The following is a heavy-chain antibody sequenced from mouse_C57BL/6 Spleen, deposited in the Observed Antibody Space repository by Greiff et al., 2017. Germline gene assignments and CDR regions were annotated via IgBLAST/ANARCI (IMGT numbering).Heavy chain of an antibody. Sequence: EVQLQQSGPELVKPGASVKISCKASGYSFTDYYMNWVKQSHGKSLEWIGDINPNNGGTSYNQKFKGKATLSVDKSSSTAYMALRSLTSEDFAVYYCARLEDGPAWFAYWGQGTLVTVSA. CDR1: GYSFTDYY. CDR3: ARLEDGPAWFAY. CDR2: INPNNGGT. D-gene: IGHD2-3*01. J-gene: IGHJ3*01. V-gene: IGHV1-26*01.